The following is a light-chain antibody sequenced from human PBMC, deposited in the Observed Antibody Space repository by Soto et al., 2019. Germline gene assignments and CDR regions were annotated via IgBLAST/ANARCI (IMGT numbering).Light chain of an antibody. CDR1: RTININ. CDR2: AAS. Sequence: EIVMTQSPAILSVSPGDRATLSCRASRTININLAWYQQMPGQAPRVLIYAASTRATGIPARFSGSGSGTEFTLTISNLQSEYFAVYYCQQYNLWPRTFGQGTKV. CDR3: QQYNLWPRT. V-gene: IGKV3-15*01. J-gene: IGKJ1*01.